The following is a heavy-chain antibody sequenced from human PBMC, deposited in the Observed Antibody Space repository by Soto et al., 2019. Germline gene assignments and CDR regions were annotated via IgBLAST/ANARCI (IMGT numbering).Heavy chain of an antibody. V-gene: IGHV3-33*06. D-gene: IGHD3-10*01. J-gene: IGHJ6*02. CDR2: IWYDGSNK. CDR1: GFTFSSYG. Sequence: PGGSLRLSCAASGFTFSSYGMHWVRQAPGKGLEWVAVIWYDGSNKYYADSVKGRFTISRDNSKNTLYLQMNSLRAEDTAVYYCAKGPITMVRGVIRYYGMDVWGQGTTVTVSS. CDR3: AKGPITMVRGVIRYYGMDV.